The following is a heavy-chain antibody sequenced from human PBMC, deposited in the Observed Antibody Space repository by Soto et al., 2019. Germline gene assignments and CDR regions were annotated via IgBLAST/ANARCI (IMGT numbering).Heavy chain of an antibody. Sequence: QVLLVQSGAEVKRPGASVKVSCKASGYTFSNYGITWVRQAPGHGLDGLGWVTAFNGATNYAQNVRHRVTLTTDPSTETSYMELRSLRPDDTAVYYCARDGRVSFYYYGMDVWGQGTTVILSS. CDR1: GYTFSNYG. J-gene: IGHJ6*02. V-gene: IGHV1-18*01. CDR2: VTAFNGAT. CDR3: ARDGRVSFYYYGMDV.